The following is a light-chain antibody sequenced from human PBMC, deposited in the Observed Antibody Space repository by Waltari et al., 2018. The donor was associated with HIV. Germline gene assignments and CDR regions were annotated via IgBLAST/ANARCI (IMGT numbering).Light chain of an antibody. CDR3: AAWDDILSGRV. J-gene: IGLJ3*02. CDR2: RNN. Sequence: QSVLTPPPSASGTPGQRVTISCSGSSSNIGSNSVYWYQQLPGTAPKRLIYRNNQRPSGVPDRFSGSKSGTSASLAISGLRSEDAADYYCAAWDDILSGRVFGGGTTLPVL. V-gene: IGLV1-47*01. CDR1: SSNIGSNS.